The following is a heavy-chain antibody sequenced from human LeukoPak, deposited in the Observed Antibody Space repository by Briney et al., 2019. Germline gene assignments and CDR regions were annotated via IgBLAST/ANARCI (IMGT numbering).Heavy chain of an antibody. J-gene: IGHJ4*02. CDR1: GGSISSYY. V-gene: IGHV4-59*01. Sequence: SETLSLTCTVSGGSISSYYWSWIRQPPGKGLEWIGYIYYSGSTNYNPSLKSRVTISVDTSKDQFSLKLSSVTAADTAVYYCARSYSSSWLYEDYWGQGTLVTVSS. CDR3: ARSYSSSWLYEDY. CDR2: IYYSGST. D-gene: IGHD6-13*01.